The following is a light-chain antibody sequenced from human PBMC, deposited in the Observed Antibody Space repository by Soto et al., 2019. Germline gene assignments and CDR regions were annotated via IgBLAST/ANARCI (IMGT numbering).Light chain of an antibody. J-gene: IGLJ1*01. CDR3: CSYAGSYSNYV. V-gene: IGLV2-11*01. CDR2: EVT. CDR1: SSDVGGYNY. Sequence: QSALTQPRSVSVSPGQSVTISCTGTSSDVGGYNYVSWYQQHPGKVPKLMIYEVTKRPSGVPDRFSGSKSGNTASLTISGLQAEDEADYYCCSYAGSYSNYVFGTGTKVTVL.